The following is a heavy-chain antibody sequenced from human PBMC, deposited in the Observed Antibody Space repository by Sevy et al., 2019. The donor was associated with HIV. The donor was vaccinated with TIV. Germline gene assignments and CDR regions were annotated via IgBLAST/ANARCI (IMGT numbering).Heavy chain of an antibody. J-gene: IGHJ3*02. CDR1: GYTFTSYG. Sequence: ASVKVSCKASGYTFTSYGFSWVRQAPGQGLEWMGWISAYNGNTNYAQKLQGRVTMTTDTSTSTAYMELRSLRSDDTAVYYCARDYKLGPERFFAFDIWGQGTMVTVSS. CDR2: ISAYNGNT. D-gene: IGHD3-3*01. CDR3: ARDYKLGPERFFAFDI. V-gene: IGHV1-18*01.